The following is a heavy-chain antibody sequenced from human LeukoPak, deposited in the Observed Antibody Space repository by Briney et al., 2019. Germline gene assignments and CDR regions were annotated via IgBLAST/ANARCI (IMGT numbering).Heavy chain of an antibody. D-gene: IGHD5-12*01. CDR1: GGSFSSYA. J-gene: IGHJ4*02. V-gene: IGHV1-69*04. CDR2: ILPMLGIA. Sequence: SVKLSCKASGGSFSSYAINWVRQAPGQGLEWMGRILPMLGIANAAQKFQGRVTITADISTTTAYMELTSLRSEDTAVYYCARGEVATRSGWDDAKWGQGTLVIVSS. CDR3: ARGEVATRSGWDDAK.